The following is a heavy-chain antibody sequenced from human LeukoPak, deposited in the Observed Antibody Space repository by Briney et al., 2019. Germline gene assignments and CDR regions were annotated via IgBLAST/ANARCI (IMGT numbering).Heavy chain of an antibody. CDR1: GFIFNNYG. V-gene: IGHV3-23*01. D-gene: IGHD3-10*01. J-gene: IGHJ4*02. CDR3: AKDYRGSDPMFDY. Sequence: GGSLRLSCAASGFIFNNYGLIWVRQAPGKRLEWVSAISNAGGGTNYADFVKGRFTISRDNSKNTLYLQMNSLRAEDTAVYHCAKDYRGSDPMFDYWGQGTLVTVSS. CDR2: ISNAGGGT.